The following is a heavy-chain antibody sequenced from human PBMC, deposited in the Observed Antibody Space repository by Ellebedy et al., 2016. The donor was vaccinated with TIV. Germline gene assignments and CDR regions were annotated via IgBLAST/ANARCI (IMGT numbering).Heavy chain of an antibody. J-gene: IGHJ3*02. CDR1: GFAFSDYY. CDR3: ARGSSGYHHLDAFDI. Sequence: GESLKISXAASGFAFSDYYMSWIRQDPGKGLEWVSYISSSGSTIYYADSVKGRFTISRDNAKNSLYLQMNSLRVEDTAVFYCARGSSGYHHLDAFDIWGQGTMVTVSS. V-gene: IGHV3-11*01. CDR2: ISSSGSTI. D-gene: IGHD3-22*01.